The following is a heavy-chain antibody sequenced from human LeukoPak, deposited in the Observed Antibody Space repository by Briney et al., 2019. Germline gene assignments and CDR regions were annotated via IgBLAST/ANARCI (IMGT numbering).Heavy chain of an antibody. D-gene: IGHD6-6*01. J-gene: IGHJ4*02. CDR3: ARGYSSSRRRGTFDY. V-gene: IGHV4-34*01. CDR1: GGSFSGYY. Sequence: SETLSLTCAVYGGSFSGYYWSWIRQPPGKGLEWIGEINHSGSTNYNPSLTSRVTISVDTSKNQFSLKLSSVTAADTAVYYCARGYSSSRRRGTFDYWGQGTLVTVSS. CDR2: INHSGST.